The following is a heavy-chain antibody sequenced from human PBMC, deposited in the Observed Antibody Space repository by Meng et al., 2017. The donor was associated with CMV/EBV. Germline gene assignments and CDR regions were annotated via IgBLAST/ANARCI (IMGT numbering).Heavy chain of an antibody. CDR2: IYYSGST. Sequence: SETLSLTCTVSGGSIGSSSYYWGWIRQPPGKGLEWIGSIYYSGSTYYNPSLKSRVTISVDTSKNQFSLKLRYVTAADTAVYYCATPVGAYYFDYWGQGTLVTVSS. CDR3: ATPVGAYYFDY. J-gene: IGHJ4*02. CDR1: GGSIGSSSYY. V-gene: IGHV4-39*07. D-gene: IGHD3-16*01.